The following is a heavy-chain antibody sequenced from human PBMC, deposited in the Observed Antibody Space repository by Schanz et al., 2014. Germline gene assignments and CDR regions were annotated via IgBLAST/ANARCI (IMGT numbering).Heavy chain of an antibody. CDR2: FDVEDGET. V-gene: IGHV1-24*01. D-gene: IGHD2-21*01. CDR3: ATGPHIVMAFDY. Sequence: QVQLLQSGSEVKKPGASVKVSCEISGYTVSALAMHWVRQAPGKGLEWLGGFDVEDGETIYAQKFQGRVTMTEDTSTGTAYIELRSLTTEDTAVYYCATGPHIVMAFDYWGQGTLVTVSS. CDR1: GYTVSALA. J-gene: IGHJ4*02.